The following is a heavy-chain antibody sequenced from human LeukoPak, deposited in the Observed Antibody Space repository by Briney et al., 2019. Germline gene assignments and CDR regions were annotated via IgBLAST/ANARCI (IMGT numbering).Heavy chain of an antibody. Sequence: SETLSLXCTVSGGSISSYYWSWIRQPPGKELEWIGYIYYSGSTNYNPSLKSRVTISVDTSKNQFSLKLSSVTAADTAVYYCARDIRSGGNLDYFDYWGQGTLVTVSS. CDR3: ARDIRSGGNLDYFDY. V-gene: IGHV4-59*01. J-gene: IGHJ4*02. CDR1: GGSISSYY. D-gene: IGHD4-23*01. CDR2: IYYSGST.